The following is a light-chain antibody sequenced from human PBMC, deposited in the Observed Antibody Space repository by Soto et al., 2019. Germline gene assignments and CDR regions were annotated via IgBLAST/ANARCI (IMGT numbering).Light chain of an antibody. CDR1: QSIGTG. CDR2: KAS. J-gene: IGKJ1*01. CDR3: LQDYSYPRT. V-gene: IGKV1-5*03. Sequence: DIQMIQSPSTLSASVGDRVTITCRASQSIGTGLAWYQQKPGKAPKLLIYKASSLESGVPSRFSGSGSGTEFTLTISSLQPDDFATYYCLQDYSYPRTFGQGTKVDIK.